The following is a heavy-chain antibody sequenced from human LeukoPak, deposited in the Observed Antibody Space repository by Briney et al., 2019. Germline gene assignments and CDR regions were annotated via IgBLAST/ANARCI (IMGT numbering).Heavy chain of an antibody. CDR1: GYTFTCYY. CDR2: INPNSGGT. Sequence: ASVKDSCKASGYTFTCYYMHWVRQAPGQGLEWMGWINPNSGGTNYAQKFQGRVTMTRDTSISTAYMELSRLRSDDTAVYYCARAARITMVRGVYDYWGQGTLVTVSS. J-gene: IGHJ4*02. CDR3: ARAARITMVRGVYDY. D-gene: IGHD3-10*01. V-gene: IGHV1-2*02.